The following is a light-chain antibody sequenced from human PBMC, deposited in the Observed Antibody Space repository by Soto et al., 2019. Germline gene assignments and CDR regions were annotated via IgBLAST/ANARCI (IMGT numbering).Light chain of an antibody. CDR2: EVR. V-gene: IGLV2-14*01. CDR3: CSYTISATLV. Sequence: QSVLTQPASVSGSPGQSITISCSGTTNDIGGYNYVSWYQHHPGKVPKVIIYEVRNRPSGVSNRFSGSKSGNTASLTISGLQAEDEADYYCCSYTISATLVFGGGTKPTVL. CDR1: TNDIGGYNY. J-gene: IGLJ3*02.